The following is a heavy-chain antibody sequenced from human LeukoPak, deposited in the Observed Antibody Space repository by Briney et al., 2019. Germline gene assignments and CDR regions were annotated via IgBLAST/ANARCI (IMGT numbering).Heavy chain of an antibody. Sequence: GGSLRLSCAASGFTFSSYYMHWVRQAPGRGLEWVSAIGIAGNTYYPDSVKGRFTISRENAKNSMYLQMNSLKDGDTAVYYCVRGGIQVSSIDAFDIWGQGTMVTVSS. D-gene: IGHD5/OR15-5a*01. CDR1: GFTFSSYY. CDR2: IGIAGNT. V-gene: IGHV3-13*01. CDR3: VRGGIQVSSIDAFDI. J-gene: IGHJ3*02.